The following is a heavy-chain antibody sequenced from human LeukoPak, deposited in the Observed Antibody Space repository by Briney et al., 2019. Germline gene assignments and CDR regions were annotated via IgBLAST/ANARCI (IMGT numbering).Heavy chain of an antibody. Sequence: PSETLSLTCAVYGGSFSGYYWSWIRQPPGKGLEWIGEINHSGSTNYNPSLKSRVTISVDTSKNQFSPKLSSVTAADTAVYYCARSVSSGWYYFDYWGQGTLVTVSS. V-gene: IGHV4-34*01. CDR2: INHSGST. CDR1: GGSFSGYY. D-gene: IGHD6-19*01. CDR3: ARSVSSGWYYFDY. J-gene: IGHJ4*02.